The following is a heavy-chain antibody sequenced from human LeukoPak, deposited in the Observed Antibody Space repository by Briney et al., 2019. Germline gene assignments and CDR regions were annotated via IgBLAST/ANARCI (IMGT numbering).Heavy chain of an antibody. V-gene: IGHV4-39*07. D-gene: IGHD3-9*01. CDR1: GGSISSSSYY. J-gene: IGHJ5*02. CDR3: ARGLTGYYTSWFDP. Sequence: SETLSITCTVSGGSISSSSYYWGWIRQPPGKGLEWIGSIYYSGSTNYNPSLKSRVTISVDTSKNQFSLKLSSVTAADTAVYYCARGLTGYYTSWFDPWGQGTLVTVSS. CDR2: IYYSGST.